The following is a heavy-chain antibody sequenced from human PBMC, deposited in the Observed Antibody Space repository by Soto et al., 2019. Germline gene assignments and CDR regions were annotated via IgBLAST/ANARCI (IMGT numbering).Heavy chain of an antibody. CDR3: ARARLSRSWWFDP. CDR1: GGSNSSYY. V-gene: IGHV4-59*01. D-gene: IGHD3-10*01. J-gene: IGHJ5*02. Sequence: PSETLSLTCTVSGGSNSSYYWSWIRQPPGKGLEWIGYIYYSGSTNYNPSLKSRVTISVDTSKNQFSLKLSSVTAADTAVYYCARARLSRSWWFDPWGQGTLVTVS. CDR2: IYYSGST.